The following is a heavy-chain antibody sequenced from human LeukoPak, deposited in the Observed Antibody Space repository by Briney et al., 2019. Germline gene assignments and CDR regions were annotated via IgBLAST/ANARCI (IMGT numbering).Heavy chain of an antibody. CDR1: GFTFSSYW. CDR3: ATNIVGPTLDY. CDR2: TNSDGSTT. V-gene: IGHV3-74*01. D-gene: IGHD1-26*01. J-gene: IGHJ4*02. Sequence: GGSLRLSCAAPGFTFSSYWMHWVRQAPGKGLEWVSGTNSDGSTTAYADSVKGRFTISRDNAKNTLYLQMNSLRAEDTAVYYCATNIVGPTLDYWGQGTLVTVSS.